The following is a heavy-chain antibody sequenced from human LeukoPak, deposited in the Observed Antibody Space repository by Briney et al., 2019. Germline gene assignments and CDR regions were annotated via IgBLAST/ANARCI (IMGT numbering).Heavy chain of an antibody. CDR1: GGTFSSYA. Sequence: EASVKVSCKASGGTFSSYALSWVRRAPGQGLEWMGGIIPIFGTANYAQKFQGRVTITADESTSTAYMELSSLRSEDTAVYYCAVALGYYYGMDVWGKGTTVTVSS. D-gene: IGHD3-16*01. CDR2: IIPIFGTA. V-gene: IGHV1-69*13. CDR3: AVALGYYYGMDV. J-gene: IGHJ6*04.